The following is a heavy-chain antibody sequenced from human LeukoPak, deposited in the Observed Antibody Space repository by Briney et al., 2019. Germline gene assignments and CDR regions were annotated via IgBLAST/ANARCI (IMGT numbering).Heavy chain of an antibody. V-gene: IGHV4-4*02. CDR1: GGSISSSNW. CDR2: IYHSGST. Sequence: SETLSLTCAVSGGSISSSNWWSWVRQPPGKGLEWIGEIYHSGSTNYNPSLKSRVTISVDKSKNQFSLKLSSVTAADTAVYYCAREISPNDSGGSAHWYFDLWGRGTLVTVSS. D-gene: IGHD3-22*01. CDR3: AREISPNDSGGSAHWYFDL. J-gene: IGHJ2*01.